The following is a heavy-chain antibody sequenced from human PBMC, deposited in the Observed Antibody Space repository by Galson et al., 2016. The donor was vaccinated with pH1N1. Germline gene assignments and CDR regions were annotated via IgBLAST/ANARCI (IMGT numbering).Heavy chain of an antibody. Sequence: TLSLTCTVSGGSISSGGYYWSWIRQHPGKGLEWIRYIYYSGSTYYNPSLKSRVTISVDTSKNHFSLKLNSVTAADTAVYYCARDWNRGVAMDVWGQGTTVTVPS. V-gene: IGHV4-31*03. CDR2: IYYSGST. CDR1: GGSISSGGYY. J-gene: IGHJ6*02. D-gene: IGHD1-1*01. CDR3: ARDWNRGVAMDV.